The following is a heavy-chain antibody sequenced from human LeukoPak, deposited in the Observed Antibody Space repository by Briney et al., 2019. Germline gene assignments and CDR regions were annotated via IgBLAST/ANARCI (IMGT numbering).Heavy chain of an antibody. CDR2: INPNSGGT. CDR1: GYTFTGYY. Sequence: ASVKVSCKASGYTFTGYYMHWVRQAPGQGLEWMGRINPNSGGTNYAQKFQGRVTMTRDTSISTAYMELSRLRPDDTAVYYCARPSGYSSGWHDYWGQGTLVTVSS. V-gene: IGHV1-2*06. J-gene: IGHJ4*02. D-gene: IGHD6-19*01. CDR3: ARPSGYSSGWHDY.